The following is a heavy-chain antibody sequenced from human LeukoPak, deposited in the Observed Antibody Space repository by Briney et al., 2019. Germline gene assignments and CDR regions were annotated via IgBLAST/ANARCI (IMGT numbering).Heavy chain of an antibody. D-gene: IGHD2-21*02. Sequence: PGGSLRLSCAASGFTSSSYSMNWVRQAPGKGLEWVSYISSSSSTIYYADSVKGRFTISRDNAKNSLYLQMNSLRAEDTAVYYCARVSVVVTAILDAFDIWGQGTLVTVSS. J-gene: IGHJ3*02. CDR1: GFTSSSYS. CDR3: ARVSVVVTAILDAFDI. CDR2: ISSSSSTI. V-gene: IGHV3-48*04.